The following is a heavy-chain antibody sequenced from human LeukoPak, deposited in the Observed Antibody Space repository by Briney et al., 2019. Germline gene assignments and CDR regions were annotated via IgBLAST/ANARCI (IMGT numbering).Heavy chain of an antibody. J-gene: IGHJ4*02. CDR2: ISYDGSNK. D-gene: IGHD6-13*01. V-gene: IGHV3-30*18. CDR1: GLTFSSYA. Sequence: GGSLRLSCAASGLTFSSYAMSWVRQAPGKGLEWVAVISYDGSNKYYADSVKGRFTISRDNSKNTLYLQMNSLRAEDTAVYYCAKDKWVSSWYYFDYWGQGTLVTVSS. CDR3: AKDKWVSSWYYFDY.